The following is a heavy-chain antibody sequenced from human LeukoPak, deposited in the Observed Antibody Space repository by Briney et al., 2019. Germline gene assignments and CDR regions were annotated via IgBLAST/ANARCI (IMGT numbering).Heavy chain of an antibody. J-gene: IGHJ4*02. D-gene: IGHD2-2*01. CDR2: ISSSGSTI. CDR1: GFTFSDYY. V-gene: IGHV3-11*01. CDR3: ARSSGSIVVVPAAPGTPDY. Sequence: PGGSLRLSCAASGFTFSDYYMSWIRQAPGKGLEWVSYISSSGSTIYYADSVEGRFTISRDNAKNSLYLQMNSLRAEDTAVYYCARSSGSIVVVPAAPGTPDYWGQGTLVTVSS.